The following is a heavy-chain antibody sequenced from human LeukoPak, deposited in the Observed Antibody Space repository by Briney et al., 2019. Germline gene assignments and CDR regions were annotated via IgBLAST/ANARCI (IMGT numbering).Heavy chain of an antibody. V-gene: IGHV3-7*05. CDR2: IKEDGSEK. CDR1: GFTFSSYA. Sequence: PGGSLRLSCAASGFTFSSYAMNWVRQAPGKGLEWVANIKEDGSEKYYVDSVKGRFTISRGNAKTSLYLQMNSLRGEDTAVYYCVRNWGYFDYWGQGTLVTVSS. J-gene: IGHJ4*02. D-gene: IGHD7-27*01. CDR3: VRNWGYFDY.